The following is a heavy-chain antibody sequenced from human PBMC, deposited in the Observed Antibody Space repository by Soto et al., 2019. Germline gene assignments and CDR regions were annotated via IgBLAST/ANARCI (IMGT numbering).Heavy chain of an antibody. J-gene: IGHJ3*02. Sequence: HVQLVQSGAEVKKPGASLKVSCKASGYTFISYGVSWVRQAPGQGLEWLGWISPYNGNTNYAQKFQGRITMTTDTSTSKVYMDLRSLTTDDTAVYYCARDQKKRLADAFDNWGQGTMVVVSS. V-gene: IGHV1-18*01. CDR3: ARDQKKRLADAFDN. CDR2: ISPYNGNT. D-gene: IGHD5-12*01. CDR1: GYTFISYG.